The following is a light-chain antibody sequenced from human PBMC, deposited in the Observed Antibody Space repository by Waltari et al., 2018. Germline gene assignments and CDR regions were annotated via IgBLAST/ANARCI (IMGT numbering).Light chain of an antibody. Sequence: QSVLTQPPSASGPPGQRVTISCSGSTSTIEVTTVNWYQPLPGSAPNLLIYTNDQRPSGVPDRFSGAKSGTSASLAISGLQSDDEGHYYCTTWDDRLNGWVFGGGTKLTVL. CDR1: TSTIEVTT. J-gene: IGLJ3*02. CDR3: TTWDDRLNGWV. V-gene: IGLV1-44*01. CDR2: TND.